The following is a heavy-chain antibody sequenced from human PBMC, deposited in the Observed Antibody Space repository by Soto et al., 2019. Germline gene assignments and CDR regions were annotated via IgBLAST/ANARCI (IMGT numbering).Heavy chain of an antibody. CDR3: ARDGLYCSGGSCYENWFDP. CDR2: IYHSGST. CDR1: GGSISSSNW. D-gene: IGHD2-15*01. V-gene: IGHV4-4*02. Sequence: SETLSLTCAVSGGSISSSNWWSWVRQPPGKGLEWIGEIYHSGSTNYNPSLKSRVTISVDKSKNQFSLKLSSVTAADTAVYYCARDGLYCSGGSCYENWFDPWGQGTLVTVSS. J-gene: IGHJ5*02.